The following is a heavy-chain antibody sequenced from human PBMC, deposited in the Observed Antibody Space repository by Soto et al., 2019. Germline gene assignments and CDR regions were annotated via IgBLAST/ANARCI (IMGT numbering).Heavy chain of an antibody. CDR2: IYYDGTT. CDR1: SGSIISTSYY. D-gene: IGHD3-22*01. CDR3: ARQGRNTKIVLVKHYAADF. Sequence: SETLSLTCTVSSGSIISTSYYLSCIRQAPGSGLEWIGAIYYDGTTYYTESLKSRVSISVDTSKNQFSLKLNSVTAADTAVYFCARQGRNTKIVLVKHYAADFWGQGTAVTVSS. V-gene: IGHV4-39*01. J-gene: IGHJ6*02.